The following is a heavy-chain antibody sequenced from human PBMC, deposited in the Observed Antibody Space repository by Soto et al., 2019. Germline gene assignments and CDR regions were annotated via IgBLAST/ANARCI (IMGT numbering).Heavy chain of an antibody. V-gene: IGHV5-10-1*01. CDR3: ASLPEAAATYYYYGMDV. Sequence: GESLKISCKGSGYSFTSYWISRVRQMPGKGLEWMGRIDPSDSYTNYSPSFQGHVTISADKSISTAYLQWSSLKASDTAMCYCASLPEAAATYYYYGMDVWGQGTTVTVS. J-gene: IGHJ6*02. CDR1: GYSFTSYW. CDR2: IDPSDSYT. D-gene: IGHD6-13*01.